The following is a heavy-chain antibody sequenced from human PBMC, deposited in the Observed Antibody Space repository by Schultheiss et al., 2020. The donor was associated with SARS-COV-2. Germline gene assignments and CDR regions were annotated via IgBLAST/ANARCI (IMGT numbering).Heavy chain of an antibody. CDR3: ATDLGYCLNGDCY. CDR2: ISSSGNTK. D-gene: IGHD2-8*01. Sequence: GGSLRLSCVASGFDFSSYEMTWVRQTPGKGLEWVSFISSSGNTKNYADSVRGRFTVSRDNAKNVLYLQMNSLRVEDTAVYYCATDLGYCLNGDCYWGQGTLVTVSS. V-gene: IGHV3-48*03. J-gene: IGHJ4*02. CDR1: GFDFSSYE.